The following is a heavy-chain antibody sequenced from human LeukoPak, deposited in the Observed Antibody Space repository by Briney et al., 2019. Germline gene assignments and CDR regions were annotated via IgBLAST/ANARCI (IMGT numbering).Heavy chain of an antibody. D-gene: IGHD6-19*01. CDR1: GFTFSSYA. J-gene: IGHJ4*02. V-gene: IGHV3-23*01. CDR2: ISGSGGST. Sequence: GGSLRIICAASGFTFSSYAMSWVRQAPGKGLEWVSAISGSGGSTYYADSVKGRFTISRDNSKNTLYLQMNSLRAEDTAVYYCARGSIAVAPPCFDYWGQGTLVTVSS. CDR3: ARGSIAVAPPCFDY.